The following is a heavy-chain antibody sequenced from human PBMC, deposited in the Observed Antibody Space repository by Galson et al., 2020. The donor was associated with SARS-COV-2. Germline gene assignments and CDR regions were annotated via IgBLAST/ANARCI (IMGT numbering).Heavy chain of an antibody. V-gene: IGHV3-30*04. Sequence: GGSLRLSCAASGFTFSSYAMHWVRQAPGKGLEWVAVISYDGSNKYYADSVKGRFTISRDNSKNTLYLQMNSLRAEDTAVYYCAESLLWFGEPPHYWGQGTLVTVSS. J-gene: IGHJ4*02. CDR3: AESLLWFGEPPHY. CDR2: ISYDGSNK. D-gene: IGHD3-10*01. CDR1: GFTFSSYA.